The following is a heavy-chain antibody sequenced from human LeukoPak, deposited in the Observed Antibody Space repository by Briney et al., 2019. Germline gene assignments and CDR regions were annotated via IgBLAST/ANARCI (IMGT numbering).Heavy chain of an antibody. Sequence: PSETLSLTCNVSGYSVGSGYFWGWIRQPPGKGLGWIGGVYNTGTTYYNPSLESRLTISLKTSKNQFSLKLRSVTAADTAVYYCARRPDWGYDYYMDVWGKGTTVTVSS. D-gene: IGHD3-16*01. V-gene: IGHV4-38-2*02. J-gene: IGHJ6*03. CDR3: ARRPDWGYDYYMDV. CDR1: GYSVGSGYF. CDR2: VYNTGTT.